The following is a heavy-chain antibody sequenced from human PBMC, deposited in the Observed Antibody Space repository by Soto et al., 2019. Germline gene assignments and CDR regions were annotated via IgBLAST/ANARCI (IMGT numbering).Heavy chain of an antibody. J-gene: IGHJ4*01. CDR2: ISGSGGSP. CDR3: AKARCTGDTCFVPDY. CDR1: GFRFSSYT. D-gene: IGHD2-8*02. Sequence: PGGSLRLSCAASGFRFSSYTMAWVRQAPGKGLEWVSSISGSGGSPSYADSVRGRFIISRDNPRNTVSLQMNRLRAEDTATYYCAKARCTGDTCFVPDYWGHGRLVTVSS. V-gene: IGHV3-23*01.